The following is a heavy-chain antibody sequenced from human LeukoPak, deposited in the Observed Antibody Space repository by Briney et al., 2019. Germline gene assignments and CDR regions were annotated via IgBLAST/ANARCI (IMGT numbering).Heavy chain of an antibody. CDR2: ISAYNGNT. V-gene: IGHV1-18*01. J-gene: IGHJ5*02. CDR1: GYTFTIYG. D-gene: IGHD1-7*01. CDR3: ARDRDWNSYNWFDP. Sequence: GASVKVSCKASGYTFTIYGISWVRQAPGQGLEWMGWISAYNGNTNYAQKLQGRVTMTTDTSTSTAYMELRSLRSDDTAVYYCARDRDWNSYNWFDPWGQGTLVTVSS.